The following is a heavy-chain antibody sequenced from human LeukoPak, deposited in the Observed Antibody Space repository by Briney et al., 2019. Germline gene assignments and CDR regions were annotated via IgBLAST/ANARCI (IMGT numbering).Heavy chain of an antibody. CDR2: INHSGST. CDR3: ARDVIAVAGSYWYFDL. V-gene: IGHV4-34*01. D-gene: IGHD6-19*01. Sequence: SETLSLTCAVYGGSFSVYYWSWIRQPPGKGLEWIGEINHSGSTNYNPSLKSRVTISVDTSKNQFSLKLSSVTAADTAVYYCARDVIAVAGSYWYFDLWGRGTLVTVSS. CDR1: GGSFSVYY. J-gene: IGHJ2*01.